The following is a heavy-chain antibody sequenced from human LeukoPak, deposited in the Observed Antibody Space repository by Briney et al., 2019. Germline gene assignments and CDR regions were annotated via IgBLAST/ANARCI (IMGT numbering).Heavy chain of an antibody. V-gene: IGHV3-23*01. Sequence: GGSLILSCAASGFTFISYVMNWVRQAPGKGLDWASVIIGGGSTYYAESVKGRFTISRDNSKNTLFLQMNSLRAEDTAVYYCAKGGYCSSTSCYVGWFDPWGQGTLVTVSS. D-gene: IGHD2-2*01. CDR3: AKGGYCSSTSCYVGWFDP. CDR1: GFTFISYV. CDR2: IIGGGST. J-gene: IGHJ5*02.